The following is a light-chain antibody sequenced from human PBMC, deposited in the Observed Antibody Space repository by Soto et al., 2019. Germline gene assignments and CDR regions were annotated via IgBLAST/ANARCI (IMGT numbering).Light chain of an antibody. CDR1: QSVGSN. Sequence: DIVMTQSPATLSLSPGGGATLSFRASQSVGSNLACYQQKPDQATRLIIYGASTRANGIPARFSGSGSGTEFTLTISSLQSEDFAVYYCQQYNNWHPWTFGQGTKVDIK. CDR3: QQYNNWHPWT. J-gene: IGKJ1*01. CDR2: GAS. V-gene: IGKV3-15*01.